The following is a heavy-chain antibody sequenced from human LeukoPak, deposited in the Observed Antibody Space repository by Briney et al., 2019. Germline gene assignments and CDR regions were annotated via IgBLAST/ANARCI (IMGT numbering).Heavy chain of an antibody. J-gene: IGHJ3*02. V-gene: IGHV1-69*04. D-gene: IGHD2-15*01. Sequence: GASVKVSSKASGGTFTSYAISWVRQAPGQGREWMGRIIPILGIANYAQKFQGRVTITTDKSTSTAYMELSSLRSEDTAVYYCARARCSGGSCYSRTDAFDIWGQGTMVTVSS. CDR2: IIPILGIA. CDR3: ARARCSGGSCYSRTDAFDI. CDR1: GGTFTSYA.